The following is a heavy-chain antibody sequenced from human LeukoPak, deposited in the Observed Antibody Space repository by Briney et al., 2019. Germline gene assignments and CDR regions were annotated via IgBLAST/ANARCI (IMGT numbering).Heavy chain of an antibody. CDR2: ITRSSSAK. V-gene: IGHV3-48*01. Sequence: GRSLRLSCVASGFTFSSYSMNWVRQTPGKGLEWVSYITRSSSAKFYADSVKGRFTISRDNAENLLYLQMNSLRAEDTAVYYCTRDQEGSDYWGQGTLVTVSS. CDR1: GFTFSSYS. J-gene: IGHJ4*02. CDR3: TRDQEGSDY.